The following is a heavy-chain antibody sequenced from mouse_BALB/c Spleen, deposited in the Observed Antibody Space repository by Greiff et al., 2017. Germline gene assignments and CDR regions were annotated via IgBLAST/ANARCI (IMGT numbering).Heavy chain of an antibody. CDR2: INPSTGYT. CDR1: GYTFTSYW. J-gene: IGHJ4*01. D-gene: IGHD1-1*01. Sequence: VQLQESGAELAKPGASVKMSCKASGYTFTSYWMHWVKQRPGQGLEWIGYINPSTGYTEYNQKFKDKATLTADKSSSTAYMQLSSLTSEDSAVYYCARYYGSNYYAMDYWGQGTSVTVSS. V-gene: IGHV1-7*01. CDR3: ARYYGSNYYAMDY.